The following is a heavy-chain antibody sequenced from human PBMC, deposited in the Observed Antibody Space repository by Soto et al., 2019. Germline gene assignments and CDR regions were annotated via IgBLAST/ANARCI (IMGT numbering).Heavy chain of an antibody. CDR3: ARDSPGHTVTTPNAAFDI. D-gene: IGHD4-17*01. V-gene: IGHV4-30-4*01. Sequence: SETLSLTCTVSGGSISSGDYYWSWIRQPPGKGLEWIGYIYYSGSTFYNPSLKSRVTISVDTSKNQFSLKLSSVTAADTAVYYCARDSPGHTVTTPNAAFDIWGQGTMVTVSS. CDR2: IYYSGST. J-gene: IGHJ3*02. CDR1: GGSISSGDYY.